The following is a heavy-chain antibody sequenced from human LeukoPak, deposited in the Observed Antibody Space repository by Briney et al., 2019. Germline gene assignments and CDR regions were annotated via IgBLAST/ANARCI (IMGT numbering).Heavy chain of an antibody. J-gene: IGHJ1*01. CDR3: ARAPSEIGGYYPEYFRH. D-gene: IGHD3-3*01. CDR2: ISSDGST. Sequence: GGSLRLSCAASGFTFSAYWMHWVRQAPGKGLVWVSLISSDGSTNYADSVKGRFTFSRDNAKNTLSLQMNSLRTEDTGVYYCARAPSEIGGYYPEYFRHWGQGTLVTVSS. CDR1: GFTFSAYW. V-gene: IGHV3-74*01.